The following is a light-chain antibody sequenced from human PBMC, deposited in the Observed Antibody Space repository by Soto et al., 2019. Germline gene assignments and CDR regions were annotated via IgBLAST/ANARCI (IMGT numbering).Light chain of an antibody. CDR3: QSYDSSLSGSV. CDR2: GNS. V-gene: IGLV1-40*01. CDR1: SSNIGAGYD. Sequence: QAVVTQPPSVSGAPGQRVTISCTGSSSNIGAGYDVHWYQQLPGTAPKLLIYGNSNRPSGVPDRFSGSKSGTSASLAITGRQAEDEADYYCQSYDSSLSGSVFGGGTKRTVL. J-gene: IGLJ2*01.